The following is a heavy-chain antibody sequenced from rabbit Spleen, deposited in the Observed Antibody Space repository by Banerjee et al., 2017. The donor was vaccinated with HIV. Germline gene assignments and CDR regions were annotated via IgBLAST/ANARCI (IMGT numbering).Heavy chain of an antibody. Sequence: QSLEESGGGLVQPEGSLTLTCTASGFSFSSGYYMSWVRQAPGKGLEWIGCIATGSDSTWYASWAKGRFTISKASSTTATLQMTSLATADTATYFCASAYSDIYFYLWGQGTLVTVS. CDR2: IATGSDST. J-gene: IGHJ4*01. CDR1: GFSFSSGYY. D-gene: IGHD6-1*01. CDR3: ASAYSDIYFYL. V-gene: IGHV1S40*01.